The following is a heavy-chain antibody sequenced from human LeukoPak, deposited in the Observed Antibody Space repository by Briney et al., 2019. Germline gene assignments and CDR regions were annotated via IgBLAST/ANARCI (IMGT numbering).Heavy chain of an antibody. J-gene: IGHJ4*02. CDR2: IYTSGST. Sequence: SETLSLTCTVSGGSISSYYWSWIRQPPGKGLEWIGYIYTSGSTNYNPSLKSRVTISVDTSKNQFSLKLSSVTAADTDVYYCARRHDSSGYYYFDYWGQGTLVTVSS. D-gene: IGHD3-22*01. CDR1: GGSISSYY. CDR3: ARRHDSSGYYYFDY. V-gene: IGHV4-4*09.